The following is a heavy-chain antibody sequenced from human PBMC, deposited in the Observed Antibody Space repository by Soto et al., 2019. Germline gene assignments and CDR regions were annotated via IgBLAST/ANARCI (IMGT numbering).Heavy chain of an antibody. CDR3: AKDTQRIPAATYFDY. CDR2: ISGSGGST. Sequence: GGSLRLSCAASGFTFSSYAMSWVRQAPGKGLEWVSAISGSGGSTYYTDSVKGRFTISRDNSKNTLYLQMNSLRAEDTAVYYCAKDTQRIPAATYFDYWGQGTLVTVSS. CDR1: GFTFSSYA. V-gene: IGHV3-23*01. D-gene: IGHD2-2*01. J-gene: IGHJ4*02.